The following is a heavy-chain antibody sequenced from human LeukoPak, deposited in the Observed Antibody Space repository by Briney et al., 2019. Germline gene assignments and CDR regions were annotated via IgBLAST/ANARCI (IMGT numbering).Heavy chain of an antibody. CDR3: ARDPVGYSYGMDWFGP. V-gene: IGHV3-21*01. J-gene: IGHJ5*02. CDR2: ISGTSNYI. Sequence: GGSLRLSCAASGFTFNIYSMNWVRQAPGKGLEWVSSISGTSNYIYYADSVKGRFTISRDNAKNSLYLHMNSLRAEDTAVYYCARDPVGYSYGMDWFGPWGQGTLVTVSS. D-gene: IGHD5-18*01. CDR1: GFTFNIYS.